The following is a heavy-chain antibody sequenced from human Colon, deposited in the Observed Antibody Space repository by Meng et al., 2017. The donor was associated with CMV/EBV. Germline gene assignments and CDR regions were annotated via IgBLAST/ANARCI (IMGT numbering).Heavy chain of an antibody. Sequence: KLSCTASGVTFSNDWVSWVRQAPGKGLEWVGRIKSKTDGGATDYAAPVKGRFTISRDDLENTLFLQMNSLKTEDTAVYYCTTMGQRWGQGTLVTVSS. D-gene: IGHD6-25*01. CDR2: IKSKTDGGAT. CDR3: TTMGQR. V-gene: IGHV3-15*01. J-gene: IGHJ4*02. CDR1: GVTFSNDW.